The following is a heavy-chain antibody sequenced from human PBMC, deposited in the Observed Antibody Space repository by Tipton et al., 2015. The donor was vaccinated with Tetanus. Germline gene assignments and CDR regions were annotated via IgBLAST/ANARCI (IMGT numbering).Heavy chain of an antibody. V-gene: IGHV3-53*01. CDR3: ARGLGVDY. CDR1: GFTVSSYQ. J-gene: IGHJ4*02. Sequence: QLVQSGGGMTQPGDSLRLYCAASGFTVSSYQMTWVRQAPGKGLGWVSVIYSDGSTYYADYVKGRFTISRDNLKNTLSLQMNSLGAEDTAVDYCARGLGVDYWGQGTLVTVSS. CDR2: IYSDGST. D-gene: IGHD7-27*01.